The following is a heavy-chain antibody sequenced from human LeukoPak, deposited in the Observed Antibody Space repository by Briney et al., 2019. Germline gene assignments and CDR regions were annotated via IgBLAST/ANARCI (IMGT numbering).Heavy chain of an antibody. J-gene: IGHJ3*02. CDR1: GYSISTGYY. CDR2: INHSGST. V-gene: IGHV4-38-2*02. CDR3: AHKFAGSYAFDI. Sequence: PSETLSLTCTVSGYSISTGYYWDWIRQSPGKGLEWIGEINHSGSTNYNPSLKSRVTISVDTSKNQFSLKLSSVTAVDTAVYYCAHKFAGSYAFDIWGQGTMVTVSS.